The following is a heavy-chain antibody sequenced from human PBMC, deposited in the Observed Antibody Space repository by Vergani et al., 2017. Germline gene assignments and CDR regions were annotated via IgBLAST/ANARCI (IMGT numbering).Heavy chain of an antibody. D-gene: IGHD3-16*01. CDR2: IQYDGSNQ. V-gene: IGHV3-30*02. Sequence: QVQLVESGGGVVQRGGSLRLSCATSGFTLSNYDMQWIRQGPGKGLELVACIQYDGSNQYYADSVKGRFTLSRDFSKNTLYLQMNSLRTDDTATYYCAKHFRGWGIDYWGQGTQVIVSS. CDR1: GFTLSNYD. J-gene: IGHJ4*02. CDR3: AKHFRGWGIDY.